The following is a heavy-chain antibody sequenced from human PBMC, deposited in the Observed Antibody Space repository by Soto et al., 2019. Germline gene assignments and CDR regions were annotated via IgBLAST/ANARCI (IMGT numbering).Heavy chain of an antibody. CDR1: GGPFSDYY. J-gene: IGHJ4*02. V-gene: IGHV4-34*01. CDR3: ARGFLRSGGHRGYYFDY. Sequence: QVQLQQWGAGLLKPSETLSLTCAVYGGPFSDYYWSWIRQPPEKGLEWIVEINHTGSTNYNPSLKSRVTISVDTSKNQFSLKLSSVTAADTAVYYCARGFLRSGGHRGYYFDYWGQGTLVTVSS. D-gene: IGHD3-10*01. CDR2: INHTGST.